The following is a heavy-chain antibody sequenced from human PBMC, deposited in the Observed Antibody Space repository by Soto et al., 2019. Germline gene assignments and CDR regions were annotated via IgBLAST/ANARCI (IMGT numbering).Heavy chain of an antibody. CDR3: ARDGRYSGSDGGYYFAY. D-gene: IGHD1-26*01. CDR2: ISANNGNT. CDR1: DYTFTSYG. J-gene: IGHJ4*02. V-gene: IGHV1-18*01. Sequence: QVQLVQSGAEVKKPGASVKVSCKDSDYTFTSYGISLVRQAPGQGLEWMGWISANNGNTNYAQTIQGRVTMTPDTSTSPAYMELRSLRSDDTAVYYCARDGRYSGSDGGYYFAYGGQGTLVTVSS.